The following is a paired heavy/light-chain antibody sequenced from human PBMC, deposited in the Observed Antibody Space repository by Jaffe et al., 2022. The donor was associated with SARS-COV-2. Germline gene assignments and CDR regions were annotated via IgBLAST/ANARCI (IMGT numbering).Heavy chain of an antibody. Sequence: QVQLVESGGGVVQPGRSLRISCAASGFPFSNYGMHWVRQAPGKGLEWVAVTSSNESHKYYADSVKGRFTISRDNSKNTLYLQMNSLRVEDTALYYCAKNLRIDVRVDTATDWGQGTLVTVSS. D-gene: IGHD5-18*01. CDR3: AKNLRIDVRVDTATD. V-gene: IGHV3-30*18. J-gene: IGHJ4*02. CDR1: GFPFSNYG. CDR2: TSSNESHK.
Light chain of an antibody. CDR3: QQYYSSPLT. V-gene: IGKV4-1*01. J-gene: IGKJ3*01. CDR2: WAS. Sequence: DIVMTQSPDSLAVSLGERATINCKSSQSVLYSSNNKNYLAWYQQKPGQPPKLLIYWASARESGVPGRFSGSGSGTDFTLTISSLQAEDVAVYYCQQYYSSPLTFGPGTKVDIK. CDR1: QSVLYSSNNKNY.